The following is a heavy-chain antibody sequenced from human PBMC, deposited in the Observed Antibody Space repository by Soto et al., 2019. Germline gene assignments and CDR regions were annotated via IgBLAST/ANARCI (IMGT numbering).Heavy chain of an antibody. Sequence: EVQLVESGGGSIQPGGSLRLSCAASGFTVSNNYMTWVRQAPGKGLEWVSAIYSGGSTYYADSVKGRFTISRDNSKNTLYLQMNSLRAEDTAVYYCAKARSAAAGLFDYWGQGTLVTVSS. CDR2: IYSGGST. V-gene: IGHV3-53*01. D-gene: IGHD6-13*01. J-gene: IGHJ4*02. CDR3: AKARSAAAGLFDY. CDR1: GFTVSNNY.